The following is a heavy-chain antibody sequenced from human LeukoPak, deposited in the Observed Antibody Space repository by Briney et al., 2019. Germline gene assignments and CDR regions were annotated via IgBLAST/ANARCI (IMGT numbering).Heavy chain of an antibody. V-gene: IGHV4-38-2*02. Sequence: SGTLSLTCTVSGYSISSGYYWGWIRQPPGKGLEWIGSIYHSGSTYYNPSLKSRVTISVDTSKNQFSLKLSSVTAADTAVYYCARSAVAQGFSWFDPWGQGTLVTVSS. D-gene: IGHD6-19*01. CDR1: GYSISSGYY. J-gene: IGHJ5*02. CDR3: ARSAVAQGFSWFDP. CDR2: IYHSGST.